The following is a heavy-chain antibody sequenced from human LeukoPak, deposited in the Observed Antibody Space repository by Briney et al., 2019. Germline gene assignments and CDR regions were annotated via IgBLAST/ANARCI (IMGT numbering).Heavy chain of an antibody. CDR3: ARDVGVVIGGDFDY. J-gene: IGHJ4*02. Sequence: GGSLRLSCAASGFTFSSYGMHWVRQAPGKGLEWVAVIWYDGSNKYYADSVKGRFTISRDNSKNTLYLQMNSLRAEDTAVYYCARDVGVVIGGDFDYWGQGTLVTVSS. CDR1: GFTFSSYG. CDR2: IWYDGSNK. D-gene: IGHD3-3*01. V-gene: IGHV3-33*01.